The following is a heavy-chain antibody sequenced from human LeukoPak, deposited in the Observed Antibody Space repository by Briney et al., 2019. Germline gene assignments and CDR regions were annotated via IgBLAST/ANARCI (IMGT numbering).Heavy chain of an antibody. Sequence: GASVKVSCKASGYTFTGHYTHWVRQAPGQGLEWMGRIDPKSGDTNYAQKFQGRVTLTRDTSISTAYMELNRLRSDDTAVYYCARDNGVGATTVWFDPWGQGSLVTVSS. V-gene: IGHV1-2*06. D-gene: IGHD1-26*01. CDR3: ARDNGVGATTVWFDP. CDR1: GYTFTGHY. CDR2: IDPKSGDT. J-gene: IGHJ5*02.